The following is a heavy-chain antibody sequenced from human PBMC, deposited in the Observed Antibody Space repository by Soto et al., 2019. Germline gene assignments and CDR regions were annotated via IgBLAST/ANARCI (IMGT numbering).Heavy chain of an antibody. Sequence: SETLSLTCTVSGGSIGSGLYYWSWIRQHPGKGLEWIGYISDSGTTYYSPSLQSRLSMSVDTSNNDFSLKLASVTAADTAVYYCATSVRAGRWFDSWGPGNLVTVSS. CDR3: ATSVRAGRWFDS. CDR1: GGSIGSGLYY. CDR2: ISDSGTT. V-gene: IGHV4-31*03. J-gene: IGHJ5*01. D-gene: IGHD3-10*01.